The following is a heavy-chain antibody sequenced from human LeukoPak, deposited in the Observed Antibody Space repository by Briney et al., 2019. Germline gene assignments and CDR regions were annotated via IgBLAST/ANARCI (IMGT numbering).Heavy chain of an antibody. V-gene: IGHV4-61*02. CDR3: AREALIRRRAFDI. D-gene: IGHD3-16*01. J-gene: IGHJ3*02. Sequence: PSETLSLTCTVSGGSISTGSYYWSWIRQPAGKGLEWIGRIFTSGSTNYNPSLKSRVTISVDTSKNQFSLKLSSVTAADTAVYYCAREALIRRRAFDIWGQGTMVTVSS. CDR2: IFTSGST. CDR1: GGSISTGSYY.